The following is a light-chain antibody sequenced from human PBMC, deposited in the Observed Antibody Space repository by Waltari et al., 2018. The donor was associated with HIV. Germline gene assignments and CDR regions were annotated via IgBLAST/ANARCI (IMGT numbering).Light chain of an antibody. J-gene: IGLJ1*01. V-gene: IGLV2-23*01. CDR3: CSYAGSSTYV. CDR1: SSDGGSYNL. Sequence: QSALTQPASLSGSPGQSITISCTGTSSDGGSYNLVSWYQQHPGKAPKLMIYEGSKRPSGVSNRFSGSKSGNTASLTISGLQAEEEADYYCCSYAGSSTYVFGTGTKVTVL. CDR2: EGS.